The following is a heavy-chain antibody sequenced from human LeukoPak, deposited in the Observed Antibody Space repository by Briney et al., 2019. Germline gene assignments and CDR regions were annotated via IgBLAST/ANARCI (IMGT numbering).Heavy chain of an antibody. V-gene: IGHV4-59*01. CDR3: AGTGYSSSWSAFDI. Sequence: SSETLSLTCTVSGGSISSYYWSWIRQPPGKGLEWIGYIYYSGSTNYNPSLKSRVTISVDTSKNQFSLKLSSVTAADTAVYYCAGTGYSSSWSAFDIWGQGTMVTVSS. CDR2: IYYSGST. D-gene: IGHD6-13*01. CDR1: GGSISSYY. J-gene: IGHJ3*02.